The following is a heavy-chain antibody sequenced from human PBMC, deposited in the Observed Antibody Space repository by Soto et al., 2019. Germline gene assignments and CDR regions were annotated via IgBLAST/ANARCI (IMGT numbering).Heavy chain of an antibody. D-gene: IGHD2-21*02. J-gene: IGHJ3*01. CDR1: GFTFSYYW. CDR2: IHSDGSST. V-gene: IGHV3-74*01. Sequence: EVRLVESEGGLVQPGGSLSLSCAASGFTFSYYWMHWVRQAPGQGLLWVSRIHSDGSSTTYADSVKGRFTISRDNANNTVSLKMNSLRVEDTGVYFCARGDRGAFDLWGQGTMVTVSS. CDR3: ARGDRGAFDL.